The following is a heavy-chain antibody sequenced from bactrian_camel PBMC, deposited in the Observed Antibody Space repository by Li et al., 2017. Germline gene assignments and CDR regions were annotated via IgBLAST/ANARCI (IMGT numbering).Heavy chain of an antibody. Sequence: DVQLVESGGGLAQPGGSLRLSCAASGFTVSSSHMSWVRQPPGKGLEWVSHIDSAGGTGHAEAVKGRATISRDNAKNMLYLQMNSLKPEDTAMYYCAAAFLLPNVVARMIAAHFPHSGQGTQVTVS. CDR2: IDSAGGT. CDR1: GFTVSSSH. V-gene: IGHV3S10*01. D-gene: IGHD2*01. J-gene: IGHJ4*01. CDR3: AAAFLLPNVVARMIAAHFPH.